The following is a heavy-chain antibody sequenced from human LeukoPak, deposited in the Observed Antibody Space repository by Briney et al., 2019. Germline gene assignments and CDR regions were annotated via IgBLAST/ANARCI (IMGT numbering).Heavy chain of an antibody. CDR1: GFTVSSNY. CDR3: ARGGSGGYVGGYFDY. V-gene: IGHV3-66*01. D-gene: IGHD5-12*01. Sequence: PGGSLRLSCAASGFTVSSNYMSWVRQAPGKGLEWVSVIYSGGSTYYADSVKGRFTISRDNSKNTLYLQMNSLRAEDTAVYYCARGGSGGYVGGYFDYWGQGTLVTVSS. CDR2: IYSGGST. J-gene: IGHJ4*02.